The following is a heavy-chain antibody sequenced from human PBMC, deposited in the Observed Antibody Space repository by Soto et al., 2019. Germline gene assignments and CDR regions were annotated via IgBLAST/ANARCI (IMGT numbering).Heavy chain of an antibody. Sequence: QVQLVESGGGVVQPGRSLRLSCAASVFTFSSYGMHWVRQAPGKGLEWVAVISYDGSNKYYADSVKGRFTISRDNSKNAQYLPMHRLRATDTAVYYCAKDRCPFGVVMSGLSDNCGQRTLVNASS. J-gene: IGHJ4*02. CDR1: VFTFSSYG. D-gene: IGHD3-3*01. V-gene: IGHV3-30*18. CDR3: AKDRCPFGVVMSGLSDN. CDR2: ISYDGSNK.